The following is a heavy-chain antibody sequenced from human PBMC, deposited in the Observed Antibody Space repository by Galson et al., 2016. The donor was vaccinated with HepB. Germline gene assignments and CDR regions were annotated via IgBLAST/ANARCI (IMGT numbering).Heavy chain of an antibody. CDR1: GGSVTATSDY. CDR2: VYYPGRT. Sequence: ETLSLTCSVSGGSVTATSDYWGWIRQSPGKGLEWVGSVYYPGRTYYHPSLKSRATVSVDTSENHFSLRLSSVIAADTAMYFCARHDTTYDSFDVWGQGAMVTVSS. D-gene: IGHD1-26*01. CDR3: ARHDTTYDSFDV. J-gene: IGHJ3*01. V-gene: IGHV4-39*01.